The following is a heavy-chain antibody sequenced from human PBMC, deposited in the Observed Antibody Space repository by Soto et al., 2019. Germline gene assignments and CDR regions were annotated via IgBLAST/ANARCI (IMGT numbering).Heavy chain of an antibody. CDR3: ARLMHSSSSGVYYGMDV. J-gene: IGHJ6*02. D-gene: IGHD6-6*01. CDR1: GDSVSSNSAA. V-gene: IGHV6-1*01. Sequence: SQTLSLTCAISGDSVSSNSAAWNWIRQSPSRGLEWLGRTYYRSKWYNDYAVSVKSRITINPDTSKNQFSLQLNSVTPEDTAVYYCARLMHSSSSGVYYGMDVWGQGTTVTVSS. CDR2: TYYRSKWYN.